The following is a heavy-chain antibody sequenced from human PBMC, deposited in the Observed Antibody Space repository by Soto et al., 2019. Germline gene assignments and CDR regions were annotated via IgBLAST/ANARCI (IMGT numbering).Heavy chain of an antibody. CDR2: ISYDGSNK. V-gene: IGHV3-30*18. CDR3: AKAEDYYGSGSPLGYFDY. CDR1: GFTFRSYG. Sequence: GGSLRLSFAASGFTFRSYGMHRGRQAPGKGLEWVAVISYDGSNKYYADSVKGRFTISRDNSKNTLYLQMNSLRAEDTAVYYCAKAEDYYGSGSPLGYFDYWGQGTLVPVSS. D-gene: IGHD3-10*01. J-gene: IGHJ4*02.